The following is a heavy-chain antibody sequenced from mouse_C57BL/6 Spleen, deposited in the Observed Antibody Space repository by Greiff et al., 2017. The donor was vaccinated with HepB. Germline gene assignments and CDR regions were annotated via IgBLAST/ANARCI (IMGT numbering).Heavy chain of an antibody. CDR3: ARGSYYGNYVRAMDY. J-gene: IGHJ4*01. CDR1: GFTFSDYG. V-gene: IGHV5-17*01. CDR2: ISSGSSTI. Sequence: DVMLVESGGGLVKPGGSLKLSCAASGFTFSDYGMHWVRQAPEKGLEWVAYISSGSSTIYYADTVKGRFTISRDNAKNTLFLQMTSLRSEDTAMYYCARGSYYGNYVRAMDYWGQGTSVTVSS. D-gene: IGHD2-10*01.